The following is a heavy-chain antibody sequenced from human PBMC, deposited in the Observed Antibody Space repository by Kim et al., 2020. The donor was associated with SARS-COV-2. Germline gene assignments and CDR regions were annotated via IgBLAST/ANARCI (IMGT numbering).Heavy chain of an antibody. Sequence: ADSVKGRFTISRDNAKNSLYLQMNSLRAEDTAVYYCARGTIFGVVPFDYWGQGTLVTVSS. J-gene: IGHJ4*02. D-gene: IGHD3-3*01. V-gene: IGHV3-21*01. CDR3: ARGTIFGVVPFDY.